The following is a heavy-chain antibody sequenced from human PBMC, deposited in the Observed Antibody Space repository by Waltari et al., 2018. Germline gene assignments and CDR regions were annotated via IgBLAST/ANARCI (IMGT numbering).Heavy chain of an antibody. D-gene: IGHD6-19*01. CDR3: AKRDVAGPYFDY. Sequence: EVQLLESGGGLVQPGGSLRLSCAASGFTFSSYAMSWVRQAPGKGLEWVSVIYSGGSSTYYADSVKGRFTISRDNSKNTLYLQMNSLRAEDTAVYYCAKRDVAGPYFDYWGQGTLVTVSS. J-gene: IGHJ4*02. V-gene: IGHV3-23*03. CDR1: GFTFSSYA. CDR2: IYSGGSST.